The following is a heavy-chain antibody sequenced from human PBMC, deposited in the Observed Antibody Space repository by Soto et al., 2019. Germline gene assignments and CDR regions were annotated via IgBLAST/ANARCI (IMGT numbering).Heavy chain of an antibody. CDR1: GGSFSGYY. Sequence: SETLSLTCAVYGGSFSGYYWSWIRQPPGKGLEWIGEINHSGSTNYNPSLKSRVTISVDTSKNQFSLKLSSVTAADTAVYYCEIKSGVDIVATTNDYWGQGALVTVSS. V-gene: IGHV4-34*01. CDR3: EIKSGVDIVATTNDY. D-gene: IGHD5-12*01. J-gene: IGHJ4*02. CDR2: INHSGST.